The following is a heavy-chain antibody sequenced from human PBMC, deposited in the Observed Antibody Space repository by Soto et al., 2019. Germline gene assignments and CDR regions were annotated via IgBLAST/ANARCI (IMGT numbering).Heavy chain of an antibody. Sequence: EVLLVESGGGLVKPGGSLRLSCAASGFTFSACSMNWVRQAPGKGLEWVSAISWDSKFIYYPDSVKGLFTVPRDNAKYLLSLHMNSLTVADTDTYYCARDGIGWSRDSWGQGTLVTVSS. CDR1: GFTFSACS. CDR2: ISWDSKFI. D-gene: IGHD6-19*01. V-gene: IGHV3-21*01. CDR3: ARDGIGWSRDS. J-gene: IGHJ5*01.